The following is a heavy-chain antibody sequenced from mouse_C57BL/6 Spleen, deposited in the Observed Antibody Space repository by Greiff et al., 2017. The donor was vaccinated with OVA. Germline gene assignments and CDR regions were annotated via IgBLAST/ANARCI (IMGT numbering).Heavy chain of an antibody. CDR3: ARSYEYEAMDY. CDR2: INPYNGGT. V-gene: IGHV1-19*01. D-gene: IGHD2-4*01. Sequence: EVQLQQSGPVLVKPGASVKMSCKASGYTFTDYYMNWVKQSHGKSLEWIGVINPYNGGTSYNQKFKGKATLTVDKSSSTAYMELNSLTSEDSAVYYCARSYEYEAMDYWGQGTSVTVSS. J-gene: IGHJ4*01. CDR1: GYTFTDYY.